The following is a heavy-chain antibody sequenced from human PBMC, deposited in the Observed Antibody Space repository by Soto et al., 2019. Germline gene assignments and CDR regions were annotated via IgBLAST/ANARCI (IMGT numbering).Heavy chain of an antibody. V-gene: IGHV3-23*01. D-gene: IGHD2-15*01. J-gene: IGHJ4*02. CDR2: ISGSGGST. Sequence: EVQLLESGGGLVQPGGSLRLSCAASGFTFSSYAMSWVRQAPGKGLEWVSAISGSGGSTYYADSVKGRFTISRDNSKHTRYLQMNSLRAEDTAVYYCAKDFTNCSGGSCYPGYFDYWGQGTLVTVSS. CDR1: GFTFSSYA. CDR3: AKDFTNCSGGSCYPGYFDY.